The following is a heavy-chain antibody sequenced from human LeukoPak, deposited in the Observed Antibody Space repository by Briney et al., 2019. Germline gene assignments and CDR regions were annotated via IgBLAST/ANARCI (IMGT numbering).Heavy chain of an antibody. J-gene: IGHJ4*02. CDR1: GDSISSYF. Sequence: SETLSLTCTVSGDSISSYFWNWIRQPPGKGLEWIGNIHYSGSTNYNPTLKSRVAISVDTSKNQFSLKLSSVTAADTAVYYCARHDRSIDYWGQGTLVTVSS. D-gene: IGHD3-22*01. CDR2: IHYSGST. CDR3: ARHDRSIDY. V-gene: IGHV4-59*08.